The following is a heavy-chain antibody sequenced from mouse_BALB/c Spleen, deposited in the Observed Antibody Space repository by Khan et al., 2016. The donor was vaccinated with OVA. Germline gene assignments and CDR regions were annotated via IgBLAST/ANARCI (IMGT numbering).Heavy chain of an antibody. V-gene: IGHV1S132*01. D-gene: IGHD2-1*01. CDR1: GYTFPSYW. CDR2: IFPGTGTT. CDR3: ARGYFGNYEFVY. Sequence: QVQLKQSGAELVKPGASVKLSCKTSGYTFPSYWIQWVKQRPGQGLGWIGQIFPGTGTTYYNENFKDKATLTVDTSSSSAYMQLTSLTSEDSAVFCCARGYFGNYEFVYWGQGTLVTVSP. J-gene: IGHJ3*01.